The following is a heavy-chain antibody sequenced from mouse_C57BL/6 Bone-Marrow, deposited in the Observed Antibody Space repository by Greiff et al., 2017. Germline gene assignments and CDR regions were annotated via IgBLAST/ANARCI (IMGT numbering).Heavy chain of an antibody. J-gene: IGHJ2*01. V-gene: IGHV5-17*01. D-gene: IGHD1-3*01. Sequence: DVMLVESGGGLVKPGGSLKLSCAASGFTFSDYGMHWVRQAPEKGLEWVAYISSGSSTNYYADTVKGPFTISRDNATTTLFLQMTSLRSEDAAMCYCARQWYFFDYWGQGTTLTVSS. CDR1: GFTFSDYG. CDR2: ISSGSSTN. CDR3: ARQWYFFDY.